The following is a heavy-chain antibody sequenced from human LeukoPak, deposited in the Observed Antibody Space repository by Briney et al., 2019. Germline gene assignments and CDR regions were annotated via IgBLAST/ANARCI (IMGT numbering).Heavy chain of an antibody. CDR1: GFTFSSYA. V-gene: IGHV3-23*01. D-gene: IGHD4-17*01. Sequence: GGSLRLSCTASGFTFSSYAMSWVRQAPGKGLEWVSAISGSGGSTYYADSVKGRFTISRDNSKNTLYLQMNSLRAEDTAVYYCAKDGYTVTAPRYYFDYWGQGTLVTVSS. CDR3: AKDGYTVTAPRYYFDY. J-gene: IGHJ4*02. CDR2: ISGSGGST.